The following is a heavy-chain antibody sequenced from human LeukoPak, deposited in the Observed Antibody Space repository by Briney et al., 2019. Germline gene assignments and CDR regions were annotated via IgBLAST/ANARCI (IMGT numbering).Heavy chain of an antibody. Sequence: GGSLRLSCAASGFIFSSYWMHWVRQAPGKGLVWVSRINSDGSSTTYADSVKGRFTISRDNSKNTLYLQMNSLRAEDTAVYYCAKVSLRPYYDYVWGSYREFDYWGQGTLVTVSS. D-gene: IGHD3-16*02. CDR3: AKVSLRPYYDYVWGSYREFDY. CDR2: INSDGSST. J-gene: IGHJ4*02. CDR1: GFIFSSYW. V-gene: IGHV3-74*01.